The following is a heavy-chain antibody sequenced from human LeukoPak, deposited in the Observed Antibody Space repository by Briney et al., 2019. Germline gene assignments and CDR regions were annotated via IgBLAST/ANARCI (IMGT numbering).Heavy chain of an antibody. Sequence: GGSLRLSCADSGFTFSGYEMNWVRQAPGKGLEWISYISSSSSTIYYADSVKGRLTISRDNAKNSLYLQMNSLRPEDTAVYYCAREVYSSGWYDYWGQGTLVTVSS. D-gene: IGHD6-19*01. J-gene: IGHJ4*02. CDR3: AREVYSSGWYDY. CDR1: GFTFSGYE. V-gene: IGHV3-48*03. CDR2: ISSSSSTI.